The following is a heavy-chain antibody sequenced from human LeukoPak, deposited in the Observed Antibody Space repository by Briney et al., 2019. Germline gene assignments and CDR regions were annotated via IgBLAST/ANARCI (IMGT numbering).Heavy chain of an antibody. V-gene: IGHV4-39*01. D-gene: IGHD5-12*01. CDR2: IYYSGST. Sequence: SETLSLTCTVSGGSISSSSYYWGWIRQPPGKGLEWIGSIYYSGSTYYNPSLKSRVTISVDTSKNQFSLKLSSVTAADTAVYYCARLGATRHSGYAVHWGQGTLVTVSS. CDR1: GGSISSSSYY. J-gene: IGHJ4*02. CDR3: ARLGATRHSGYAVH.